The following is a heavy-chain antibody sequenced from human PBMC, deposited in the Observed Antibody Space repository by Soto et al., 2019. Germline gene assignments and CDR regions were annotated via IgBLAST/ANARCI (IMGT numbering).Heavy chain of an antibody. V-gene: IGHV1-69*13. Sequence: GASVKVSCKASGGTFSSYAISWVRQAPGQGLEWMGGIIPIFGTANYAQKFQGRVTITADESTSTAYMELSSLRSEDTDVYYCARDLGDIVVVPAAAGGNNWFDPWGQGTLVTVSS. CDR3: ARDLGDIVVVPAAAGGNNWFDP. D-gene: IGHD2-2*01. J-gene: IGHJ5*02. CDR1: GGTFSSYA. CDR2: IIPIFGTA.